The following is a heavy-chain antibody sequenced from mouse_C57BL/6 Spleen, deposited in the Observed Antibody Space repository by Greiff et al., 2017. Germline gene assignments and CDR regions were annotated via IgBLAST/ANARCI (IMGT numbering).Heavy chain of an antibody. V-gene: IGHV1-26*01. CDR2: INPNNGGT. Sequence: EVQLQQSGPELVKPGASVKISCKASGYTFTDYYMNWVKQSHGKSLEWIGDINPNNGGTSYNQKFTGKATLTVDKSSSTAYMELRSLTSEDSAVYYCARGEGNPFAYWGQGTLVTVSA. CDR3: ARGEGNPFAY. J-gene: IGHJ3*01. CDR1: GYTFTDYY. D-gene: IGHD2-1*01.